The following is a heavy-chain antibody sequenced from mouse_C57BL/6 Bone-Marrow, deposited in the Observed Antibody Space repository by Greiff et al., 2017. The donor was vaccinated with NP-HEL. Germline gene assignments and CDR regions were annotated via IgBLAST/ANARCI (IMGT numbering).Heavy chain of an antibody. CDR3: ATIYYYGSSFF. J-gene: IGHJ1*03. CDR1: GYSITSGYY. CDR2: ISYDGSN. V-gene: IGHV3-6*01. D-gene: IGHD1-1*01. Sequence: VQLQQSGPGLVKPSQSLSLTCSVTGYSITSGYYWNWIRQFPGNKLEWMGYISYDGSNNYNPSLKNRISITRDTSKNQFFLKLNSVTTEDTATYYCATIYYYGSSFFWGTGTTVTVSS.